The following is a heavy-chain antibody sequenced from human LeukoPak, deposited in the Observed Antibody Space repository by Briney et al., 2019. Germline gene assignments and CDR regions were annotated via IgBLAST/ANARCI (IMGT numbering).Heavy chain of an antibody. CDR2: IYYSGST. CDR1: GGSISSGDYY. V-gene: IGHV4-30-4*08. D-gene: IGHD2-2*01. CDR3: ARERSTSCYDI. Sequence: SETLSLTCTVSGGSISSGDYYWSWIRQPPGKGLEWIGYIYYSGSTYYNPSLKSRVTISVDTSKNQFSLKLSSVTAADTAVYYRARERSTSCYDIWGQGTMVTVSS. J-gene: IGHJ3*02.